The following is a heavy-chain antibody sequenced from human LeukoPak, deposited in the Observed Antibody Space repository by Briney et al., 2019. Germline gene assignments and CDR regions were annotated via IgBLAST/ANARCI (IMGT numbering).Heavy chain of an antibody. V-gene: IGHV3-53*05. J-gene: IGHJ4*02. CDR3: ARVWAFSGNCYYFGY. CDR1: GFTVSSNY. CDR2: IYSGGST. D-gene: IGHD2-21*02. Sequence: GGSLRLSCAASGFTVSSNYMSWVRQAPGKGLEWVSVIYSGGSTYYADSVKGRFTISRDNSKNTLYLQMNTLRADDTAVYYCARVWAFSGNCYYFGYWGQGTLVTVS.